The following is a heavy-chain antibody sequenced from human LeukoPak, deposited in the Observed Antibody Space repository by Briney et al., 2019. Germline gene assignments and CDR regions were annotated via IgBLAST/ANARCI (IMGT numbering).Heavy chain of an antibody. CDR1: GYTFTGYY. J-gene: IGHJ4*02. V-gene: IGHV1-2*02. CDR2: ISPNSGGT. Sequence: ASVKVSCKASGYTFTGYYMHWVRQAPGQGLEWMGWISPNSGGTNYAQKFQGRVTMTRDTSISTAYMELSRLRADDTAVYYCARYVYYDFWSGSPPHFDYWGQGTLVTVSS. D-gene: IGHD3-3*01. CDR3: ARYVYYDFWSGSPPHFDY.